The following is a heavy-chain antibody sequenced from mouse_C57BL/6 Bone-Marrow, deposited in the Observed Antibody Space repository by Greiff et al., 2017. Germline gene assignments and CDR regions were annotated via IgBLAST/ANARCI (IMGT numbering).Heavy chain of an antibody. CDR2: IYPGSGST. V-gene: IGHV1-55*01. CDR3: AGDGPYYFDY. D-gene: IGHD2-3*01. CDR1: GYTFTSYW. J-gene: IGHJ2*01. Sequence: VQLQQPGAELVKPGASVKMSCKASGYTFTSYWITWVKQRPGQGLEWIGDIYPGSGSTNYNEKYKSKATLTVDTSSSTAYMQRSSLTSEDSAVYYCAGDGPYYFDYWGQGTTLTVSS.